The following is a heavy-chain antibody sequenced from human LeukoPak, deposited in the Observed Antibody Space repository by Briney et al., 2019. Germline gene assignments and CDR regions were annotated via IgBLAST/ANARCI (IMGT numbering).Heavy chain of an antibody. CDR1: GFTFSSYS. J-gene: IGHJ6*02. D-gene: IGHD2-15*01. CDR2: ISSSSSYI. CDR3: ASLGSYGMDV. V-gene: IGHV3-21*01. Sequence: SGGSLRLSCAASGFTFSSYSMNWVRQAPGKGREWVSSISSSSSYIYYADSVKGRFTISRNNAKNSLYLQMNSLRAEDTAVYYCASLGSYGMDVWGQGTTVTVSS.